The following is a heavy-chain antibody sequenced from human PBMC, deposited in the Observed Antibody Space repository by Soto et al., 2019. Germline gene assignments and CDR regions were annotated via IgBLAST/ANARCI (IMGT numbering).Heavy chain of an antibody. D-gene: IGHD1-1*01. CDR1: GGSISSGGYS. J-gene: IGHJ4*02. V-gene: IGHV4-30-2*01. CDR2: IYHSGST. CDR3: ARRGPVAGKTIFDY. Sequence: SETLSLTCAVSGGSISSGGYSWSWIRQPPGKGLEWIGYIYHSGSTYYNPSLKSRVTMSVDTSKNQFSLKLTSVTAVDTAVYYCARRGPVAGKTIFDYWGQGALVTVSS.